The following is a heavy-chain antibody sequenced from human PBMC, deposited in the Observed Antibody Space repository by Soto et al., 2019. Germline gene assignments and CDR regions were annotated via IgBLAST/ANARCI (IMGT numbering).Heavy chain of an antibody. J-gene: IGHJ6*02. CDR3: AKDLKVSGSHYGTLNYYYGMDV. D-gene: IGHD3-10*01. V-gene: IGHV3-30*18. Sequence: QVQLVESGGGVVQPGGTLRLSCAASGFTFSSYGMQWVRQAPGKGLEWVAVIAYDGSLKYYVDSVKGRFTISRHNSKKTPYLQLNSLRAEDTAVYYCAKDLKVSGSHYGTLNYYYGMDVWGQGTTVSVSS. CDR1: GFTFSSYG. CDR2: IAYDGSLK.